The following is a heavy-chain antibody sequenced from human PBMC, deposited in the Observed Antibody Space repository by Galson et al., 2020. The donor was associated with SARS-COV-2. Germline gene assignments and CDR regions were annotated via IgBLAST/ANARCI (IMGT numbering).Heavy chain of an antibody. J-gene: IGHJ4*02. Sequence: GGSLRLSCAASGFTFDDYAMHWVRQAPGKGLEWVSGISWNSGSIGYEDSVKGRFTISRDNAKNSLYLQMNSLRAEDTALYYCAKVSGYPYSSSWYGYFDYWGQGTLVTVSS. CDR3: AKVSGYPYSSSWYGYFDY. CDR2: ISWNSGSI. D-gene: IGHD6-13*01. V-gene: IGHV3-9*01. CDR1: GFTFDDYA.